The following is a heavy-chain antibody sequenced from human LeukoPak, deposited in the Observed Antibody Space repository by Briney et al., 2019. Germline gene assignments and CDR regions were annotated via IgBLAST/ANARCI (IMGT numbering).Heavy chain of an antibody. V-gene: IGHV1-8*03. J-gene: IGHJ5*02. CDR1: GCTFTSYD. D-gene: IGHD6-19*01. Sequence: ASVKVSCKASGCTFTSYDINWVRQATGQGLEWMGWMNPNSGNTGYAQKFQGRVTITRNTSISTAYMELSSLRSEDTAVYYCARGRLVRNWFDPWGQGTLVTVSS. CDR3: ARGRLVRNWFDP. CDR2: MNPNSGNT.